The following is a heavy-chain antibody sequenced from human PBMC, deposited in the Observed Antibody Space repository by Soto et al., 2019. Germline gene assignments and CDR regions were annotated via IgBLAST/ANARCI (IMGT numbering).Heavy chain of an antibody. Sequence: SETLSLTCTVSGGSISSGGYYWSWIRQHPGKGLEWIGYIYYSGSTYYNPSLKSRVTISVDTSKNQFSLKLSSVTAADTAVYYCAREVDCTNGVCYRPELHDAFDIWGQGTMVTVSS. V-gene: IGHV4-31*03. CDR3: AREVDCTNGVCYRPELHDAFDI. D-gene: IGHD2-8*01. J-gene: IGHJ3*02. CDR2: IYYSGST. CDR1: GGSISSGGYY.